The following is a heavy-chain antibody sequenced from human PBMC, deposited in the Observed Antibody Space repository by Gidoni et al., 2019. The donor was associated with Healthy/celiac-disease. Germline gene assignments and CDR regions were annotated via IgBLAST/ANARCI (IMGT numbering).Heavy chain of an antibody. J-gene: IGHJ6*02. CDR1: GFTFSNAW. CDR2: INSKTDGGTT. CDR3: SREDIVRRGVTRRYYYYGMDV. Sequence: EVQLVESGGGLVKPGGSLRLSCAASGFTFSNAWRSWVHQAPGKGLEWVGRINSKTDGGTTDYAAPVKGRFTISRDDSKNTLYLQMNSLKTEDTAVYYCSREDIVRRGVTRRYYYYGMDVWGQGTTVTVSS. D-gene: IGHD2-15*01. V-gene: IGHV3-15*01.